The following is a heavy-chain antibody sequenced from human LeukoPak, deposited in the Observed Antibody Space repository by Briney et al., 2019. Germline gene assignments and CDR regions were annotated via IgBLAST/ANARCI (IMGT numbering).Heavy chain of an antibody. J-gene: IGHJ4*02. CDR2: ISYDGSNK. V-gene: IGHV3-30-3*01. Sequence: PAGGSLRLSCAASGFTFSTYVMHWVRQAPGKGLEWVAVISYDGSNKYYADSVKGRFTISRDNSKNTLYLQMNSLRAEDAAVYYCARDPFDYWGQGTLVTVSS. CDR3: ARDPFDY. CDR1: GFTFSTYV.